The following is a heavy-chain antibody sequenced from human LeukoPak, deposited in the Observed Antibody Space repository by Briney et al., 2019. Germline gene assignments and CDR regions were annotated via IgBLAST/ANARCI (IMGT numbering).Heavy chain of an antibody. V-gene: IGHV3-23*01. Sequence: GGTLRLSCAASGFTFSSYGMSWVRQAPGKGLEWVSAISGSGGSTYYADSVKGRFTISRDNSKNTLYLQMNSLRVEDTAVYYCAKDVSGSYSNWGQGTLVTVSS. CDR2: ISGSGGST. CDR3: AKDVSGSYSN. CDR1: GFTFSSYG. J-gene: IGHJ4*02. D-gene: IGHD1-26*01.